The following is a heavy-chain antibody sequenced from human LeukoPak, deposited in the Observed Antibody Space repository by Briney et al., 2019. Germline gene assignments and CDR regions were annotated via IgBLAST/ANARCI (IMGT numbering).Heavy chain of an antibody. CDR3: VTTQTFDY. V-gene: IGHV3-7*02. CDR2: IKHDGSEK. J-gene: IGHJ4*02. Sequence: GGSLRLSCVASGFTFSNYWMSWVRQAPGKGLEWVANIKHDGSEKYHVDSVKGRFTISRDNAKNSLDLQMNSLRVEDTAVYYCVTTQTFDYWGQGTLVTVSS. CDR1: GFTFSNYW.